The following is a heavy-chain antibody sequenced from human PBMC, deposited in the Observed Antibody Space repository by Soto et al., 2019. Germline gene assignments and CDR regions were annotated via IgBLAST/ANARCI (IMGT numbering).Heavy chain of an antibody. J-gene: IGHJ4*02. CDR1: GDMCIDYW. Sequence: PXASLKVSIKACGDMCIDYWRGWVLQMPGKGLEWMGIVYPRDSDTRYSPSFQGQVTISADRSTGTAFLQWRSLKASDTALYYCARTPLPGYSIHFNSWGQGTLVTVSS. CDR3: ARTPLPGYSIHFNS. CDR2: VYPRDSDT. D-gene: IGHD2-15*01. V-gene: IGHV5-51*01.